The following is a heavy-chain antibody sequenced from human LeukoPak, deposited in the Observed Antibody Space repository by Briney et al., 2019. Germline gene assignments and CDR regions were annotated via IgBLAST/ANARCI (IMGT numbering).Heavy chain of an antibody. CDR3: AKSAMELGAFDI. Sequence: PGGSLRLSCAASGFTFDDYAMHWARHAPGKGLEWVSGISWNSGSIGYADSVKGRFTISRDNAKNSLYLQMNSLRAEDTALYYCAKSAMELGAFDIWGQGTMVTVSS. CDR2: ISWNSGSI. D-gene: IGHD5-18*01. J-gene: IGHJ3*02. V-gene: IGHV3-9*01. CDR1: GFTFDDYA.